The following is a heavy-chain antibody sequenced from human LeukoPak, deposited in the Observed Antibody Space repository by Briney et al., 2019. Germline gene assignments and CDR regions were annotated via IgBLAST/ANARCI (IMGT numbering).Heavy chain of an antibody. CDR3: ATMVRGVIRGVDY. CDR2: IYSGGST. V-gene: IGHV3-53*05. D-gene: IGHD3-10*01. Sequence: PGGSLRLSCAASGVTISNNYMIWVRQAPGKGLEWVSIIYSGGSTYYSDSVKGRSTISRDNSKNPQYLQMNSLSAEDTAVSYCATMVRGVIRGVDYWGQGTLVIVSS. CDR1: GVTISNNY. J-gene: IGHJ4*02.